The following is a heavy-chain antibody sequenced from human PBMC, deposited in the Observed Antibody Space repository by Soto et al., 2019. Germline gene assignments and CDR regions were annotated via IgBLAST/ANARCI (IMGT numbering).Heavy chain of an antibody. CDR1: GFTFTIYA. Sequence: LRLSCAASGFTFTIYAMSWVRQAPGKGLEGVSAITGSGGSTYYADSVKGRFTISRDNSKNTLYLQMNSLRAEDTAVYYCAKARGAMDRGAAFYFDSWGQGTLVTVSS. CDR2: ITGSGGST. V-gene: IGHV3-23*01. J-gene: IGHJ4*02. CDR3: AKARGAMDRGAAFYFDS. D-gene: IGHD5-18*01.